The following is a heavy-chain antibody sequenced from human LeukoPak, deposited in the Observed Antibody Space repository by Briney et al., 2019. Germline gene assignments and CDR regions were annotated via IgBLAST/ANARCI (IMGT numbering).Heavy chain of an antibody. Sequence: MHGESLKISCKGSGYSFTSYSIGWVRQMPGKGLEWMGIICPGDSDTRYSPSFQGHVTISADKSISTAYLQWSSLKASDTAMYYCARHPAYDFWGQGSLVTVSS. CDR1: GYSFTSYS. J-gene: IGHJ4*02. CDR2: ICPGDSDT. CDR3: ARHPAYDF. V-gene: IGHV5-51*01. D-gene: IGHD3-16*01.